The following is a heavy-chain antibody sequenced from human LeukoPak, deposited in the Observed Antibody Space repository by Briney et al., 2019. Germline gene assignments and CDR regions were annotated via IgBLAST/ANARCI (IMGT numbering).Heavy chain of an antibody. D-gene: IGHD4-17*01. V-gene: IGHV4-34*01. CDR1: GGSFSGYY. CDR2: INHSGST. J-gene: IGHJ4*02. CDR3: ARDPTVTTTSYYFDY. Sequence: SETLSLTCAVYGGSFSGYYWSWIRRPPGKGLEWIGEINHSGSTNYNPSLKSRVTISVDTSKNQFSLKLSSVTAADTAVYYCARDPTVTTTSYYFDYWGQGTLVTVSS.